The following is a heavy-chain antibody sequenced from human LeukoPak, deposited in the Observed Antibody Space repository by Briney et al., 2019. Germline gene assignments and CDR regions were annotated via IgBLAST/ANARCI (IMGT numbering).Heavy chain of an antibody. CDR2: IYSGGST. V-gene: IGHV3-66*01. CDR3: ARLTTGNYYYGMDV. D-gene: IGHD4-17*01. CDR1: GFTVSSSY. J-gene: IGHJ6*02. Sequence: GGSLRLSCAASGFTVSSSYMSWVRQAPGKGLEWVSVIYSGGSTYYADSVKGRFTISRDISKNTLYLQMNSLRAEDTATYYCARLTTGNYYYGMDVWGQGTTVTVSS.